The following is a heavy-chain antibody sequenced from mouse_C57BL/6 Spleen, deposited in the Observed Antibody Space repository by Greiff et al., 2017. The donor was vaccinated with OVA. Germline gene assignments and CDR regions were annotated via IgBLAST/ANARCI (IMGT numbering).Heavy chain of an antibody. CDR1: GYAFTNYL. CDR3: AREGITTVVAFDY. J-gene: IGHJ2*01. Sequence: VQRVESGAELVRPGTSVKVSCKASGYAFTNYLIEWVKQRPGQGLEWIGVINPGSGGTNYNEKFKGKATLTADKSSSTAYMQLSSLTSEDSAVYFCAREGITTVVAFDYWGQGTTLTVSS. D-gene: IGHD1-1*01. V-gene: IGHV1-54*01. CDR2: INPGSGGT.